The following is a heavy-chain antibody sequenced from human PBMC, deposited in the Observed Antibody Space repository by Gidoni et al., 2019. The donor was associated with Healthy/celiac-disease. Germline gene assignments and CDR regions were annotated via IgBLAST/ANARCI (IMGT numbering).Heavy chain of an antibody. CDR1: GFTSSDYY. D-gene: IGHD3-22*01. V-gene: IGHV3-11*01. J-gene: IGHJ4*02. Sequence: QVQLVESGGGLVKPGGSLRLSCSPSGFTSSDYYMSWIRQAPGKGLEWFSDISSSGSTIYYADSVKGRFTISRDNAKNSLYLQMNSLRAEDTAVYYCARLYDSSGYWEYYFDYWGQGTLVTVSS. CDR2: ISSSGSTI. CDR3: ARLYDSSGYWEYYFDY.